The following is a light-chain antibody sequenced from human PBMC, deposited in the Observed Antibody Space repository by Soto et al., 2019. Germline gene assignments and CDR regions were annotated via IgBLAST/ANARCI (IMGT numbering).Light chain of an antibody. V-gene: IGLV2-8*01. Sequence: QSALTQPLSASGSPGQSVTISCTGTSSDVGGYHFVSWYQQHPGKAPKIIIYEVSKRASGVPDRFSGSKSGNTASLTVSGLQPDDEADYYCNSYGGSSNVVFGGGTKVTVL. CDR3: NSYGGSSNVV. CDR1: SSDVGGYHF. J-gene: IGLJ2*01. CDR2: EVS.